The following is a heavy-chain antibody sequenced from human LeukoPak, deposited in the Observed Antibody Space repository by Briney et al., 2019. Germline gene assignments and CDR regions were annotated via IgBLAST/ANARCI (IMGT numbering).Heavy chain of an antibody. CDR3: ARGGCSGGSCYNEYYFDY. V-gene: IGHV4-59*01. CDR1: GGSISSYY. D-gene: IGHD2-15*01. CDR2: IYYSGST. J-gene: IGHJ4*02. Sequence: PSETLSLTCTVSGGSISSYYWSWIRQPPGKGLEWIGYIYYSGSTNYNPSLKSRVTISVDTSKNQFSLKLSSVTAADTAVYYCARGGCSGGSCYNEYYFDYWGQGTLVTVAS.